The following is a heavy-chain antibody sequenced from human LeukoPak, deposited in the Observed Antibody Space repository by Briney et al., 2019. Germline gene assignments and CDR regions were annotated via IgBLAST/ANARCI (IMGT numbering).Heavy chain of an antibody. D-gene: IGHD2-15*01. CDR2: INGDGSST. CDR1: GFTFSGYW. J-gene: IGHJ4*02. Sequence: PGGSLRLSCAASGFTFSGYWMHWVRQAPGKGLVWVSRINGDGSSTKYADSVKGRFTISRDNTKNSFNLQMSSLRAEDTAVYYCARPYCSGATCYSPPDYWGQGTLVTVSS. V-gene: IGHV3-74*01. CDR3: ARPYCSGATCYSPPDY.